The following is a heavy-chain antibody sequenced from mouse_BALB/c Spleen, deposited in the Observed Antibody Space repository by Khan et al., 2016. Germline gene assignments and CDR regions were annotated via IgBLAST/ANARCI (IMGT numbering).Heavy chain of an antibody. J-gene: IGHJ3*01. Sequence: VQLKESGAELVKPGASVKLSCTVSGFNIKDTYMHWVNQRPEQGLEWIGRIDPANGNTKYEPKFQDKATITADTSSNTAYLQLSSLTSEDTAVYYCSRGVYGYEFAYWGQGTLVTVSA. CDR2: IDPANGNT. V-gene: IGHV14-3*02. CDR1: GFNIKDTY. D-gene: IGHD2-2*01. CDR3: SRGVYGYEFAY.